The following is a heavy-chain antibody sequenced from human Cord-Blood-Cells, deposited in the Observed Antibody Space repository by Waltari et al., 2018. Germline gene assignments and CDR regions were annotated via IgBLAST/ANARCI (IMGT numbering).Heavy chain of an antibody. D-gene: IGHD7-27*01. CDR3: ARAELGIYAFDI. CDR2: INPSGGST. V-gene: IGHV1-46*01. Sequence: QVQLVQSGAAVKKPGASVKLSCKASGCTFTSYYPHWLRQAPGQGLEWMGIINPSGGSTSYAQKFQGRVTMTRDTSTSTVYMELSSLRSEDTAVYYCARAELGIYAFDIWGQGTMVTVSS. CDR1: GCTFTSYY. J-gene: IGHJ3*02.